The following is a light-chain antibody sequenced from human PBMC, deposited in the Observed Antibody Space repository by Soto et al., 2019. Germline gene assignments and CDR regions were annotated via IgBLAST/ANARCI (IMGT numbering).Light chain of an antibody. CDR1: SSDVGGYNY. V-gene: IGLV2-14*01. CDR2: DVS. J-gene: IGLJ2*01. CDR3: SSYTSSVVI. Sequence: QSALTQPASVSGSPGQSITISCTGTSSDVGGYNYVSWYQQHPGKAPKLMIYDVSNRPSGVSNRFSGSKSGNTASLTISGLQDEDAADYYCSSYTSSVVIFGGGTKLTVL.